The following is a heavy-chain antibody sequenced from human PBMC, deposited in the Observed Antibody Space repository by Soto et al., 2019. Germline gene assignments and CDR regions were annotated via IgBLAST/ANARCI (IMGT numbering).Heavy chain of an antibody. Sequence: SSETLSLTCAVSGDSVSSSDFYWTWIRQPPGKPLEWSGYVYSTGTTNYSPSLKSRVDLSVDTSENHFSLRVRAVTAADAAVYFCARVSKLVAPKDGKRAYFFAMDVWGPGTTVTVSS. V-gene: IGHV4-61*03. CDR3: ARVSKLVAPKDGKRAYFFAMDV. D-gene: IGHD6-6*01. J-gene: IGHJ6*02. CDR1: GDSVSSSDFY. CDR2: VYSTGTT.